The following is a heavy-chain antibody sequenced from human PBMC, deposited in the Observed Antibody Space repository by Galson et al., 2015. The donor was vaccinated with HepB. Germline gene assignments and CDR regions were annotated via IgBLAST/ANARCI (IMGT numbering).Heavy chain of an antibody. CDR1: GGSLSDFY. CDR3: ARSINGKYAFDM. D-gene: IGHD5-12*01. V-gene: IGHV4-34*01. Sequence: SETLSLTCAVYGGSLSDFYWSWIRQPPGRGLEWIGEINHRGITNHNPSLKSRVTISVDRSKNQFSLKLTSVTAADPAVYYCARSINGKYAFDMWGQGTMVTVSS. J-gene: IGHJ3*02. CDR2: INHRGIT.